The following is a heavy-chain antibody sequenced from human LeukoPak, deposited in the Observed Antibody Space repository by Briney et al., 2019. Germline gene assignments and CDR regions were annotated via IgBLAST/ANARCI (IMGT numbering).Heavy chain of an antibody. CDR2: IYSGGST. V-gene: IGHV3-53*04. J-gene: IGHJ4*02. D-gene: IGHD1-26*01. Sequence: PGGSLRLSCAASGFTVSSNYMSWVRQAPGKGLEWVSVIYSGGSTYYADSVKGRFTISRHNSKNTLYLQMNSLRAEDTAVYYCAGVLGSGSYLYFDYWGQGTLVTVSS. CDR3: AGVLGSGSYLYFDY. CDR1: GFTVSSNY.